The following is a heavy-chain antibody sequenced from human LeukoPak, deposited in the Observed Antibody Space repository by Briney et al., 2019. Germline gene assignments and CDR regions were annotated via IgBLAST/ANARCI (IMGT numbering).Heavy chain of an antibody. J-gene: IGHJ3*02. V-gene: IGHV3-30*04. D-gene: IGHD3-10*01. CDR3: AKDLAMVRGVIGAFDI. Sequence: GRSLRLSCAASGFTFSSYVMHWVRQAPGKGLEWVAIISYDGSNEYYADSVKGRFTISRDNSKNTLYLQMNSLRAEDTAVYYCAKDLAMVRGVIGAFDIWGQGTMVTVSS. CDR2: ISYDGSNE. CDR1: GFTFSSYV.